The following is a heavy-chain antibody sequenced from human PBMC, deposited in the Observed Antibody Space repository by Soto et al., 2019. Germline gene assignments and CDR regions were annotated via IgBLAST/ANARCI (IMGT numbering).Heavy chain of an antibody. CDR2: ISSQTSRV. CDR1: GFIFSDYS. D-gene: IGHD3-22*01. CDR3: ARDLGYYDSTGYFDS. J-gene: IGHJ4*02. Sequence: GGSLRLSCAASGFIFSDYSMNWVRQAPGKGLEWVSYISSQTSRVYYADSVRGRFTISRDNAKNSLFLQMNSLRDEDTAVYYCARDLGYYDSTGYFDSWGQGTLVTVS. V-gene: IGHV3-48*02.